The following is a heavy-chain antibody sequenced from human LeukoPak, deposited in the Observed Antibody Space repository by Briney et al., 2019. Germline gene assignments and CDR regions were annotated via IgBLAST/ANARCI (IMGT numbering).Heavy chain of an antibody. CDR1: GGSISGYY. CDR3: ARWSGWNDPYYFDY. J-gene: IGHJ4*02. D-gene: IGHD1-1*01. V-gene: IGHV4-59*08. CDR2: IYYSGST. Sequence: SETLSLTCTVSGGSISGYYWSWIRQPPGKGLEWIGYIYYSGSTNYNPSLKSRVTIPVDTSKNQFSLKLSSVTAADTAVYYCARWSGWNDPYYFDYWGQGTLVTVSS.